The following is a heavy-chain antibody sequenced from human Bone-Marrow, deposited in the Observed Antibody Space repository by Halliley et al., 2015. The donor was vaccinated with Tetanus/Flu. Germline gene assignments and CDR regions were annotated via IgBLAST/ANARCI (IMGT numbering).Heavy chain of an antibody. CDR3: ARGTSGSHDF. D-gene: IGHD1-26*01. CDR2: IYYPKEI. Sequence: GLQWLGYIYYPKEIYSKPTLKSRLSISLDTSKNQFSLNVTSVTAADTAMYYCARGTSGSHDFWGQGAPVTVSS. V-gene: IGHV4-30-4*01. J-gene: IGHJ4*01.